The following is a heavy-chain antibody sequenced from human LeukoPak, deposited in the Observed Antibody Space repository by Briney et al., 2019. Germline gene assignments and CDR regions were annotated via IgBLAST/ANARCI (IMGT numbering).Heavy chain of an antibody. V-gene: IGHV1-2*06. J-gene: IGHJ6*03. CDR1: GYTFTRYY. CDR3: AREYSGYDYVGYYYYYMDV. CDR2: INPNSGGT. Sequence: ASVKVSCKASGYTFTRYYMHWVRQAPGQGLEWMGRINPNSGGTNYAQKFQGRVTMIRDTSISTAYMELSRLRSDDTAVYYCAREYSGYDYVGYYYYYMDVWGKGTTVTVSS. D-gene: IGHD5-12*01.